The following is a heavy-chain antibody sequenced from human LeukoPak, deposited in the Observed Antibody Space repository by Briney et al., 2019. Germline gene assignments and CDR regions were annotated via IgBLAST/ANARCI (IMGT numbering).Heavy chain of an antibody. CDR1: GYNFNSYY. Sequence: ASVKVSCKASGYNFNSYYIRWVRQAPGQGLTWMGWINPDNGKTKYAPRFQGRVTMTWDTSINTAYVDLSGLRSDDTAVYYCARNEPAVSVVDAFDVWGQGTVVTVSS. V-gene: IGHV1-2*02. D-gene: IGHD1-1*01. CDR2: INPDNGKT. CDR3: ARNEPAVSVVDAFDV. J-gene: IGHJ3*01.